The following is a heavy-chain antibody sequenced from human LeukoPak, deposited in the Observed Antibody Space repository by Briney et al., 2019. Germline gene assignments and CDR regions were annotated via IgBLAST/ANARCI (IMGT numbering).Heavy chain of an antibody. CDR2: INYSGTT. CDR1: GDSISSGDYY. CDR3: ARTYCRGGTCYSWDY. V-gene: IGHV4-30-4*08. Sequence: SETLSLTCTVSGDSISSGDYYWSWARQPPGTGLEWIGYINYSGTTYYNPSLTSRVTISVDTSKNQFSLKLSSVTAADTAVYYCARTYCRGGTCYSWDYWGQGTLVTVSS. J-gene: IGHJ4*02. D-gene: IGHD2-15*01.